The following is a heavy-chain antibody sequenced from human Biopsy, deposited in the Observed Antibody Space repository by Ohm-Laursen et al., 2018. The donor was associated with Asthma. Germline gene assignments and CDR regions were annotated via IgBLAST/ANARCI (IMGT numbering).Heavy chain of an antibody. V-gene: IGHV1-69*13. CDR3: ARKAGSCISRTCYSLDF. J-gene: IGHJ4*02. CDR1: GGTFNTYV. CDR2: INSVFGTT. Sequence: ASVKVSCKPLGGTFNTYVIGWGGQAPGKGLEWMGGINSVFGTTTYPQKFQDRVTITADDSTSTVYMELSSLRSEDTAVYYCARKAGSCISRTCYSLDFWGQGTLVTVSS. D-gene: IGHD2-2*01.